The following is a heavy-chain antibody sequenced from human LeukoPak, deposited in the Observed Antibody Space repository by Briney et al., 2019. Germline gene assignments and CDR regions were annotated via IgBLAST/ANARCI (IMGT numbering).Heavy chain of an antibody. CDR2: ISAYNGNT. J-gene: IGHJ4*02. CDR3: ASDRRYLPYYYDSSGYPIFDY. CDR1: GYTYTSYG. V-gene: IGHV1-18*01. D-gene: IGHD3-22*01. Sequence: ASVKVSCKASGYTYTSYGISWVRQAPGQGLEWMGWISAYNGNTNYAQKLQGRVTMTTDTSTSTAYMELRSLRSDDTAVYYCASDRRYLPYYYDSSGYPIFDYWGQGTLVTVSS.